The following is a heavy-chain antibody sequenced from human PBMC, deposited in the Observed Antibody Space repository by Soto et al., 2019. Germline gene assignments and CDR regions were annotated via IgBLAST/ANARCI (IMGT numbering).Heavy chain of an antibody. J-gene: IGHJ4*02. CDR3: ARVGCSGGTCYSEKYYFDY. CDR2: IYHSGRT. Sequence: QVQLQESGPGLVKPSGTLSLTCAVSGGSISSSNWWSWVRQPPGKGLEWIGEIYHSGRTNYNPSLKSRVTISVDKSQILFSLKLTSVTAADTAVYYCARVGCSGGTCYSEKYYFDYWGQGTLVTVSS. V-gene: IGHV4-4*02. D-gene: IGHD2-15*01. CDR1: GGSISSSNW.